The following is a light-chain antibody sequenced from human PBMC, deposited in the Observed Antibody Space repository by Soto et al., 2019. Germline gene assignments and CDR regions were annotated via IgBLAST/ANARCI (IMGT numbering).Light chain of an antibody. CDR3: QKYDGAPLT. J-gene: IGKJ4*01. CDR1: QDINIY. CDR2: AAS. V-gene: IGKV1-27*01. Sequence: DIQMTQSPSSLSASVGDRVTITCRAGQDINIYLAWYQQKPGKVPKLLISAASTLQSGVPSRFSGSGSGTDFTLNISSLQPEDVATYYCQKYDGAPLTFGGGTQVEIK.